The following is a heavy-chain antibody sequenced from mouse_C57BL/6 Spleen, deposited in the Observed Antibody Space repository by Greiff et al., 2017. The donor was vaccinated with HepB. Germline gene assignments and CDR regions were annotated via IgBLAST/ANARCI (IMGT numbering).Heavy chain of an antibody. CDR1: GFTFSSYG. CDR3: ARFITTVVATRGYAMDY. D-gene: IGHD1-1*01. Sequence: EVMLVESGGDLVKPGGSLKLSCAASGFTFSSYGMSWVRQTPDKRLEWVATISSGGSYTYYPDSVKGRFTISRDNAKNTLYLQMSSLKSEDTAMYYWARFITTVVATRGYAMDYWGQGTSVTVSS. V-gene: IGHV5-6*01. J-gene: IGHJ4*01. CDR2: ISSGGSYT.